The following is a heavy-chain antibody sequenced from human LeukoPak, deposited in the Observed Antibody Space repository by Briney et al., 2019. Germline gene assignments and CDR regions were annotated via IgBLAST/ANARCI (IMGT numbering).Heavy chain of an antibody. V-gene: IGHV3-48*03. Sequence: PGRSLRLSCAASGFTFSRYGMNWVRQAPGKGLEWVAYISSSGSTIYYADLVKGRFTISRDNAKNSLYLQMNRLRVEDTAVYYCARVSSGGDDWGQGTLVTVSS. J-gene: IGHJ4*02. CDR1: GFTFSRYG. CDR2: ISSSGSTI. CDR3: ARVSSGGDD. D-gene: IGHD2-15*01.